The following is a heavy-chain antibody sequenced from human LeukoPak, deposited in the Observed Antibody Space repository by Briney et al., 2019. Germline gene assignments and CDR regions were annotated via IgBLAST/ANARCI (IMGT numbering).Heavy chain of an antibody. V-gene: IGHV1-69*04. D-gene: IGHD2-2*01. CDR2: IIPILGIA. CDR3: ARDLEAVVVVPAAYTPFDH. J-gene: IGHJ5*02. CDR1: GGTLSSYT. Sequence: SVKVSCKASGGTLSSYTISWVRQAPGQGLEWMGRIIPILGIANYAQKFQGRVTITADKSTSTAYMELSSLRSEDTAVYYCARDLEAVVVVPAAYTPFDHWGQGTLVTVSS.